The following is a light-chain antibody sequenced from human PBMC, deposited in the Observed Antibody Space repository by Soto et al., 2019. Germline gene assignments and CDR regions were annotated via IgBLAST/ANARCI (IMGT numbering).Light chain of an antibody. Sequence: DIQMTQSPSSLSASVGDRVTITCRASQSISTYLNWYQQKPGKAPKLLIYGASSLQSGVPSRFSGCGSETDSTLTISRLQTEDFAPYACQQSYSTPYTFGRGTQLEIK. CDR2: GAS. CDR3: QQSYSTPYT. J-gene: IGKJ2*01. V-gene: IGKV1-39*01. CDR1: QSISTY.